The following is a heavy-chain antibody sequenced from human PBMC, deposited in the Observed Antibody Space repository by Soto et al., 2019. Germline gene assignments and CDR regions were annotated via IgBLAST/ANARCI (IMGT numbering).Heavy chain of an antibody. CDR1: DDSFRGAEYY. V-gene: IGHV4-61*08. Sequence: SETLSLTCTVSDDSFRGAEYYWSWIRQPLGKGPGWIGYTYYNGDTKYNPALRSRVTMSEDTSKNQFPLRLSSVTAADTAVYFCARGPAYIDGWRTFDLWGRGIPAPVYS. J-gene: IGHJ4*02. CDR2: TYYNGDT. CDR3: ARGPAYIDGWRTFDL. D-gene: IGHD2-2*02.